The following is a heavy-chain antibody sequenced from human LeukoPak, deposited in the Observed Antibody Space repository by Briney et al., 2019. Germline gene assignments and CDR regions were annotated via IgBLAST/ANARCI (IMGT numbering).Heavy chain of an antibody. Sequence: NPGGSLRLSCAASGFTFSRNSMNWVRQSPGKGLEWVSSMSSSSTYIYYADSVKGRFTISRDNAKNPLYLQMNSLRAEDTALYYCARETGFGELAGWGQGTLVTVSS. CDR2: MSSSSTYI. V-gene: IGHV3-21*01. CDR1: GFTFSRNS. J-gene: IGHJ4*02. D-gene: IGHD3-10*01. CDR3: ARETGFGELAG.